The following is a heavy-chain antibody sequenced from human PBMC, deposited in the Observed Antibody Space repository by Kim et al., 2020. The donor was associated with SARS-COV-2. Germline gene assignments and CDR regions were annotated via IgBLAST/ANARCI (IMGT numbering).Heavy chain of an antibody. CDR3: ARPSSGITGTYYDY. CDR2: IYYSGST. CDR1: GGSISSSSYY. V-gene: IGHV4-39*07. J-gene: IGHJ4*02. Sequence: SETLSLTCTVSGGSISSSSYYWGWIRQPPGKGLEWIGSIYYSGSTYYNPSLKSRVTISVDTSKNQFSLKLSSVTAADTAVYYCARPSSGITGTYYDYWGQGTLVTVSS. D-gene: IGHD1-7*01.